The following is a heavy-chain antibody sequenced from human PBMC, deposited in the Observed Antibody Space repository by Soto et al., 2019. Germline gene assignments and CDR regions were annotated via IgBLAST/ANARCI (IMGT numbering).Heavy chain of an antibody. CDR1: GGSISSYY. D-gene: IGHD3-3*01. CDR3: ARWWSGSRQGFDP. Sequence: SETLSLTCTVSGGSISSYYWGWIRQPPGKGLEWIGSIFYSGSTYYNPSLKSRVTISVDTSKNQFSLKLSSVTAADTAVYYCARWWSGSRQGFDPWGQGTLVTVSS. V-gene: IGHV4-39*07. J-gene: IGHJ5*02. CDR2: IFYSGST.